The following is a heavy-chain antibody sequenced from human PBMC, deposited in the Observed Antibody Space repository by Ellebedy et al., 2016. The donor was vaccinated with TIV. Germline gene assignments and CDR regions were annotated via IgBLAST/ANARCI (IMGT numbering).Heavy chain of an antibody. CDR1: GDSVSSNGAA. CDR3: VRDPPYGLDTYDI. Sequence: MPSETLSLTCAISGDSVSSNGAAWNWIRQSPSRGLEWLGRTYYRSNWYYDYALSVRSRMTIKPDTSKNQFSLQLNSVTPEDTAVYYCVRDPPYGLDTYDIWGQGTMVTVSS. D-gene: IGHD2-21*01. J-gene: IGHJ3*02. CDR2: TYYRSNWYY. V-gene: IGHV6-1*01.